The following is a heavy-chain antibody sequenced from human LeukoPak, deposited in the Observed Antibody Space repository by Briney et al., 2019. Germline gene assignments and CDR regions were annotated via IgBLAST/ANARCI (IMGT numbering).Heavy chain of an antibody. Sequence: PSETLSLTCTVSGGSISSSSYYWGWIRQPPGKGLEWIGSIYYSGSTYYNPSLKSRVTISVDTSKNQFSLKLSSVTAADTAVYYCASNYLQDYGGNPGAFDIWGQGTMVTVSS. D-gene: IGHD4-23*01. J-gene: IGHJ3*02. V-gene: IGHV4-39*07. CDR3: ASNYLQDYGGNPGAFDI. CDR2: IYYSGST. CDR1: GGSISSSSYY.